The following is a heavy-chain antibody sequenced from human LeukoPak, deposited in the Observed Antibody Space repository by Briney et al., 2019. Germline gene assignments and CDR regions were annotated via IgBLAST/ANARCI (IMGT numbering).Heavy chain of an antibody. CDR3: ARFNIGVAAAGEYNWFDP. CDR2: ISAYKGNT. Sequence: VASVKVSCKSSGYSFTSHGMSWVRQAPGQGREWMGWISAYKGNTNYAQKLQGRVIMTIDTLTSTAHMELRRLRSDDTAVSYCARFNIGVAAAGEYNWFDPWGQGTMVTVSS. D-gene: IGHD6-13*01. V-gene: IGHV1-18*01. J-gene: IGHJ5*02. CDR1: GYSFTSHG.